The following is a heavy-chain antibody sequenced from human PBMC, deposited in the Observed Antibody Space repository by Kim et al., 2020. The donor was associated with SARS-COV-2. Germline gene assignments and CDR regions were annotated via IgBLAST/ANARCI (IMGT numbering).Heavy chain of an antibody. Sequence: SETLSLTCTVSGGSISSYYWSWIRQPPGKGLEWIGYIYYSGSTNYNPSLKSRVTISVDTSKNQFSLKLSSVTAADTAVYYCARDLFSSSWSKNYYYYGMDVWGQGTTVTVSS. D-gene: IGHD6-13*01. CDR3: ARDLFSSSWSKNYYYYGMDV. J-gene: IGHJ6*02. V-gene: IGHV4-59*01. CDR1: GGSISSYY. CDR2: IYYSGST.